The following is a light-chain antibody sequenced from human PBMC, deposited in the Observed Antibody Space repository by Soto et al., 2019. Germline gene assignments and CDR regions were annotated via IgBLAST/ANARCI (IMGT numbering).Light chain of an antibody. CDR1: ESVGDY. Sequence: EIVMTQSPGALSFAPVEGATVACCASESVGDYLAWYQQKPGQAPRLLIYGATKRTSGTPDRFSGTGSETAFTLAISRLEPGDFAVYYCQQYVTSPAITFGQGTRLEIK. J-gene: IGKJ5*01. CDR2: GAT. V-gene: IGKV3-20*01. CDR3: QQYVTSPAIT.